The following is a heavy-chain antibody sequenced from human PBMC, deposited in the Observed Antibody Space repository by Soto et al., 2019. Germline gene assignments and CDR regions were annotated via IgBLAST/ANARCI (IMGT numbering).Heavy chain of an antibody. CDR1: GGTFSSYA. J-gene: IGHJ4*02. D-gene: IGHD5-18*01. CDR3: ARATSGYSYGFDY. V-gene: IGHV1-69*13. CDR2: IIPIFGTA. Sequence: SVKVSCKASGGTFSSYAISWVRQAPGQGLEWMGGIIPIFGTANYAQKFQGRVTITADESTSTAYMELSSLRSEDTAVYYCARATSGYSYGFDYWGQGTLVTVSS.